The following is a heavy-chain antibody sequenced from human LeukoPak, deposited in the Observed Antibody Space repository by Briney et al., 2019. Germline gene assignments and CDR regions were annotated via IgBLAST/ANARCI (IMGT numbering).Heavy chain of an antibody. CDR3: ARDLVDYDLWSGLPPRSPFDY. V-gene: IGHV3-21*01. D-gene: IGHD3-3*01. CDR1: GFTFSSYS. J-gene: IGHJ4*02. CDR2: ISSSSSYI. Sequence: GGSLRLSCAASGFTFSSYSMNWVRQAPGKGLEWVSSISSSSSYIYYADSVKGRFTISRDNAKNSLYLQMNSLRAEDTAVYYCARDLVDYDLWSGLPPRSPFDYWGQGTLVTVSS.